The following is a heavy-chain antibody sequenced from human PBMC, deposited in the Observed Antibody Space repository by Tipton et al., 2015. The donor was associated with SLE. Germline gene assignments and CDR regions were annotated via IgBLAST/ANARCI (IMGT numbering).Heavy chain of an antibody. J-gene: IGHJ4*02. CDR1: GDSISGTSYY. D-gene: IGHD4-23*01. CDR3: ARVYGGNFYFDS. Sequence: TLSLTCTVSGDSISGTSYYWGWFRQPPGEGLEWIGYIYYTGTVYYNPSLDSRHTIFVDTSTNEFSLKLTSMTASDTAIYYCARVYGGNFYFDSWGQGTLVTVAS. CDR2: IYYTGTV. V-gene: IGHV4-39*02.